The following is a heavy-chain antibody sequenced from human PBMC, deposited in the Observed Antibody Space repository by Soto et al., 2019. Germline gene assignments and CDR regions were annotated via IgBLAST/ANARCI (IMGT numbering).Heavy chain of an antibody. CDR1: GASISANY. D-gene: IGHD1-26*01. J-gene: IGHJ5*02. CDR2: IHTSGTA. V-gene: IGHV4-4*07. Sequence: PWETLSLTCAVSGASISANYWNWIRQPAGGGLEWIGRIHTSGTANYNPSLKSRVSMSVDTSTNQSSLRLTSVAAADTAVYYCVREGSEHSHNWFDPWGQGTPVTVSS. CDR3: VREGSEHSHNWFDP.